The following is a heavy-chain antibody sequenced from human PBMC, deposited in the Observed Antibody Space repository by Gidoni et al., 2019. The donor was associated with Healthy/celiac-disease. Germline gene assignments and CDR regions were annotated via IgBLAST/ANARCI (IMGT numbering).Heavy chain of an antibody. CDR1: GFTFSSYA. D-gene: IGHD6-6*01. CDR3: AKDSHSSLGGYVDY. CDR2: ISGSGGST. V-gene: IGHV3-23*04. Sequence: EVQLVESGGGLVQPGGSLRLSCSASGFTFSSYAMSWVRQAPGKGVEWVSAISGSGGSTYYADSGKGRLTISRYDSKNTLYLQRNSLRAEDTAVYYCAKDSHSSLGGYVDYWGQGTLVTVSS. J-gene: IGHJ4*02.